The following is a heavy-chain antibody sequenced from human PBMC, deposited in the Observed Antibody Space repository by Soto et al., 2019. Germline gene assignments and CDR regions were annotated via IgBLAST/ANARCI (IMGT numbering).Heavy chain of an antibody. CDR1: SGSISSSNW. CDR3: ASAGLRPPAAGGYIDY. Sequence: QVQLQESGPGLVKPSGTLSLTCAVSSGSISSSNWWSWVRQPPGKGLEWIGEIYHSGSTNYNPSPTRRVPVAVDKSKNQHNPDVRAETATDKAVYYCASAGLRPPAAGGYIDYWGQGTLVTVSS. V-gene: IGHV4-4*02. J-gene: IGHJ4*02. CDR2: IYHSGST. D-gene: IGHD6-13*01.